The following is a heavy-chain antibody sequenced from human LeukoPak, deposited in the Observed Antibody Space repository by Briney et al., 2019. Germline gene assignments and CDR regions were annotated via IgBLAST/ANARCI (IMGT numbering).Heavy chain of an antibody. D-gene: IGHD5-12*01. V-gene: IGHV4-39*07. J-gene: IGHJ6*02. CDR2: IYDSGST. CDR3: ARSGYDYYYYYYYGMDV. Sequence: SETLSLTCTVSGGSIRSSYYYWGWIRQPPGKGLEWIGSIYDSGSTYYNPSLKSRVTISVDTSKNQFSLKLSSVTAADTAVYYCARSGYDYYYYYYYGMDVWGQGTKVTVSS. CDR1: GGSIRSSYYY.